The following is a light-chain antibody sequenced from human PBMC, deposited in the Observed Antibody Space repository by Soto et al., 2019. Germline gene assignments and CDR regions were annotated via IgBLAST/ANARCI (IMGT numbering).Light chain of an antibody. J-gene: IGKJ4*01. CDR1: QRISAF. V-gene: IGKV1-39*01. Sequence: DIQMTQSPSSVSAFVGESVTITCHASQRISAFLNWYHQKPGKAPKLLIYSASYLQSGVPSNFSGSGSGTDFTLSIVTLQPEDSGTYFCQQSYRLPLTFGGGTKMEI. CDR2: SAS. CDR3: QQSYRLPLT.